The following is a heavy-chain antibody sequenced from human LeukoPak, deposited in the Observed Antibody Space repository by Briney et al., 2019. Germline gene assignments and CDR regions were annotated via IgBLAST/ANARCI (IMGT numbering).Heavy chain of an antibody. CDR1: GGSISSSSYY. CDR2: IYYSGST. J-gene: IGHJ4*02. D-gene: IGHD3-3*01. Sequence: SETLSLTCTVSGGSISSSSYYWGWIRQPPGKGLEWIGSIYYSGSTYYNPSLKSRVTISVDTSKNQFSLKLSSVTAADTAVYYCARLGVLRFLEWLLLGDYWGQGTLVTVSS. V-gene: IGHV4-39*01. CDR3: ARLGVLRFLEWLLLGDY.